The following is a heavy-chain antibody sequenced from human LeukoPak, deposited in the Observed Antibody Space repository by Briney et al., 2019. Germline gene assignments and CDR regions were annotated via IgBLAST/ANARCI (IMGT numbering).Heavy chain of an antibody. CDR3: ARDLALMYYYGSGSYWNY. J-gene: IGHJ4*02. Sequence: GGSLRLSCVASGFTFSSYAMNWVRQAPGKGLEWVSGISTSGDSTYYAYSVKGRFTISRDTSKNTLYLQMNSLRAEDTAVYYCARDLALMYYYGSGSYWNYWGQGTLVTVSS. V-gene: IGHV3-23*01. CDR1: GFTFSSYA. CDR2: ISTSGDST. D-gene: IGHD3-10*01.